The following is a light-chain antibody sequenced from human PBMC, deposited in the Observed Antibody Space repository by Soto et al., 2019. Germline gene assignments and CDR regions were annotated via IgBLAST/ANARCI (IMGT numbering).Light chain of an antibody. J-gene: IGKJ5*01. V-gene: IGKV1-12*01. CDR2: ATF. Sequence: DIHVTQSPSSVSASLGDRVTITLRASQGISSWLAWYPPKPGKAPKLLIYATFSLQSGVPSRFSGSGSGTDFTLTISSLQPEDFATYYCQQANSFPITFGQGTRLEIK. CDR3: QQANSFPIT. CDR1: QGISSW.